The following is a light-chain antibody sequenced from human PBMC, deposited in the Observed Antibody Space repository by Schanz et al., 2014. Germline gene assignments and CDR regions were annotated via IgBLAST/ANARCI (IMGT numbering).Light chain of an antibody. CDR1: QSVSSSY. CDR2: GAS. Sequence: EIVLTQSPATLSLFPGERATLSCRASQSVSSSYLAWYQQKPGQAPRLLIYGASSRATGIPDRFSGSGSGTDFTLTISRLEPEDFAVYYCQQYGSSPFTFGPGTKVDIK. J-gene: IGKJ3*01. V-gene: IGKV3-20*01. CDR3: QQYGSSPFT.